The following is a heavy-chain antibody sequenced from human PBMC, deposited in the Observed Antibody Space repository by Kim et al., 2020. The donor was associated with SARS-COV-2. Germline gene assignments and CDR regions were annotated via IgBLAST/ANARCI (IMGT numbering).Heavy chain of an antibody. Sequence: TANYAQKFQGRVTITADESTSTAYMELSSLRSEDTAVYYCARESSGAASVWGQGTLVTVSS. V-gene: IGHV1-69*01. J-gene: IGHJ4*02. CDR3: ARESSGAASV. D-gene: IGHD1-26*01. CDR2: TA.